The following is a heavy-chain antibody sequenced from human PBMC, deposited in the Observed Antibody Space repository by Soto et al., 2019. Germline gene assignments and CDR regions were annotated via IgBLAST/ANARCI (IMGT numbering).Heavy chain of an antibody. CDR3: ARAGPYIAAAGSFDY. D-gene: IGHD6-13*01. CDR1: GFTFSSYV. V-gene: IGHV3-30-3*01. J-gene: IGHJ4*02. CDR2: VSYDGSNK. Sequence: LRLSCAASGFTFSSYVMHWVRQAPGKGLEWVAVVSYDGSNKYYADSVKGRFTISRDNSKNTLYLQMNSLRAEDTAVYYCARAGPYIAAAGSFDYWGQGTLVTVSS.